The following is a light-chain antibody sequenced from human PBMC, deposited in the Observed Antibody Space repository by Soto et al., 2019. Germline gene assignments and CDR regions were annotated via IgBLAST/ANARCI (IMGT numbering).Light chain of an antibody. CDR3: SSYTGSSTFV. V-gene: IGLV2-14*01. J-gene: IGLJ1*01. Sequence: QSVLTQPASVSGSPGQSITISCTGTSSDVGGYGYVSWYQQLPGKAPKLLIYDVNNRPSGVSHRFSGSKSGNTASLTISGLQAEDEADYYCSSYTGSSTFVFGTGTKVTVL. CDR1: SSDVGGYGY. CDR2: DVN.